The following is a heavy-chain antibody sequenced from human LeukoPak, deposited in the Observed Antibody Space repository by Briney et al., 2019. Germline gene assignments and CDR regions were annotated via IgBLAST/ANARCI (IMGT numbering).Heavy chain of an antibody. V-gene: IGHV3-15*01. CDR2: IKRKGDDGTI. J-gene: IGHJ4*02. Sequence: GGSLRLSCAASGLTFSSDSMSWVRQAPGRGLEWVGRIKRKGDDGTIDYAAPVKGRLSISRDDSKNTLYLQMNSLKSEDTAVYYCTAGTGRSDFDYWGQGTLVTVSS. CDR1: GLTFSSDS. D-gene: IGHD3/OR15-3a*01. CDR3: TAGTGRSDFDY.